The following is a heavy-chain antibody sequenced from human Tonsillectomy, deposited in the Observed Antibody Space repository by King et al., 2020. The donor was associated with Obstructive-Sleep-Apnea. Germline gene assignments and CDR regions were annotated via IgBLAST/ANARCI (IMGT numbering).Heavy chain of an antibody. CDR1: GFTFSSYA. CDR3: AKNTALGYYDSSGHLGY. J-gene: IGHJ4*02. CDR2: ISGSGGSA. Sequence: VQLVESGGGLVQPGGSLRLSCAASGFTFSSYAMSWVRQAPGKGLEWVSAISGSGGSAYYADSVKGRFTMSSANSKNTLYLQMNSLRAEDTAVYYCAKNTALGYYDSSGHLGYWGPGTLVTVSS. V-gene: IGHV3-23*04. D-gene: IGHD3-22*01.